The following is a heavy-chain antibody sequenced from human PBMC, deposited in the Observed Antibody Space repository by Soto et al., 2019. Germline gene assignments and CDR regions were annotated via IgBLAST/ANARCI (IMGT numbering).Heavy chain of an antibody. J-gene: IGHJ6*02. CDR3: ARGDSSWVSDV. Sequence: QVQLVQSGAEVKKPGSSVKVSCKASGGTFSTFAISWVRQVPGQGLEWMGGIIPMIETPNYAPRFQGRLTITADESTNTAYMDLSSLRSDDTAVYFCARGDSSWVSDVWGQGTTVIVS. CDR1: GGTFSTFA. CDR2: IIPMIETP. V-gene: IGHV1-69*01. D-gene: IGHD6-13*01.